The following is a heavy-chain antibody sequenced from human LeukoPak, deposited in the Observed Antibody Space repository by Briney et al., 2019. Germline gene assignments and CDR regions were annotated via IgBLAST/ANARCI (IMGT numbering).Heavy chain of an antibody. CDR2: ISGSGGST. J-gene: IGHJ4*02. CDR1: GFTFSSYA. V-gene: IGHV3-23*01. CDR3: AKDRAPMTTVNY. Sequence: PGGSLRLSCAASGFTFSSYAMSWVRQAPGKGLEWVSAISGSGGSTYYADSVKGRFTISRDNSKNTLYLQMNRLRAEDTAVYYCAKDRAPMTTVNYWGQGTLVTVSS. D-gene: IGHD4-11*01.